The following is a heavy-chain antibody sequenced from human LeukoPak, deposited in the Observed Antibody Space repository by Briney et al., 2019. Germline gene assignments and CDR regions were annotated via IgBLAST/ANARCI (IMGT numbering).Heavy chain of an antibody. D-gene: IGHD3-3*01. V-gene: IGHV3-23*01. J-gene: IGHJ5*02. CDR2: ISGSGGST. Sequence: AGGSLRLSCAASGFTFSSYAMSWVRQAPGKGLEWVSAISGSGGSTYYADSVKGRFTISRDNSKNTLYLQMNSLRAEDTAVYYCAKAGYDFWSGYFTAYWFDPWGQGTLVTVSS. CDR1: GFTFSSYA. CDR3: AKAGYDFWSGYFTAYWFDP.